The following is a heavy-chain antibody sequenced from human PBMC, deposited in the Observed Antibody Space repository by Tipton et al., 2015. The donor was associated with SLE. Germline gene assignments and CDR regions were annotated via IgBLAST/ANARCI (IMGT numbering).Heavy chain of an antibody. J-gene: IGHJ4*02. CDR3: ARHGGYFDY. CDR1: GGSISSHY. D-gene: IGHD4-23*01. Sequence: TLSLTCTVSGGSISSHYWSWIRQPPGKGLEWIGYIYYSGSTNYNPSLKSRVTIPVDTSKNQFSLKLSSVNAADTAVYYCARHGGYFDYWGQGTLVTVSS. V-gene: IGHV4-59*11. CDR2: IYYSGST.